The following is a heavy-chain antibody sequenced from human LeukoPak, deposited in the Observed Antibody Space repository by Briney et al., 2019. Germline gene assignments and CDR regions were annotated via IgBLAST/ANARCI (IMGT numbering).Heavy chain of an antibody. CDR1: GFIFSYYG. Sequence: PGGSLRLSCAASGFIFSYYGMHWVRQAPGKGLEWVAVIWYDGSNRYYADSLKSRFTISRDNSKNTLYLQMNSLTADDTAVYYCARDPLGVLSYFDYWGQGTLVTVSS. J-gene: IGHJ4*02. D-gene: IGHD3-16*01. CDR2: IWYDGSNR. V-gene: IGHV3-33*01. CDR3: ARDPLGVLSYFDY.